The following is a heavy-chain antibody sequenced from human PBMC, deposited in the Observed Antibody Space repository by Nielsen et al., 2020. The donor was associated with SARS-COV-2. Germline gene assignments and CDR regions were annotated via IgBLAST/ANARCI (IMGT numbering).Heavy chain of an antibody. CDR1: GGSISSGGYY. D-gene: IGHD5-12*01. J-gene: IGHJ6*02. Sequence: SETLSLTCTVSGGSISSGGYYWSWIRHHPGKGLEWIGYIYFSGRTCYNPSLKSRVTISVDTSKNQFSLSLRSVTAADTDVYYCARESSGYDHYNYGMDVWGQGTTFTVSS. V-gene: IGHV4-31*03. CDR3: ARESSGYDHYNYGMDV. CDR2: IYFSGRT.